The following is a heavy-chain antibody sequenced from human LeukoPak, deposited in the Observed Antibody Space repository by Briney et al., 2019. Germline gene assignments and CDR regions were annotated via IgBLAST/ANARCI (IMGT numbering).Heavy chain of an antibody. Sequence: ASVKVSCKASGGTFNSYAISWVRQAPGQGLEWMGGIIPMFGTTHYAQNFQGRITITADKSTSTAYMELSSLRSEDTAVYYCASHAADNVGYCSTTNCYSHDYWGQGTLVTVSS. CDR2: IIPMFGTT. D-gene: IGHD2-2*02. CDR1: GGTFNSYA. CDR3: ASHAADNVGYCSTTNCYSHDY. J-gene: IGHJ4*02. V-gene: IGHV1-69*06.